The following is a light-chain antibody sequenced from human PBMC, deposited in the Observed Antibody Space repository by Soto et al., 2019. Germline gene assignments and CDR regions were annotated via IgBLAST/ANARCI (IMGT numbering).Light chain of an antibody. CDR2: GAS. CDR3: QQYGTSPPVYA. V-gene: IGKV3-20*01. CDR1: QSVSNTY. J-gene: IGKJ2*01. Sequence: EIVLTHSPGTLSLSPGERATLSCRTSQSVSNTYLAWYQQKPGQAPRLLIYGASSRAAGIPDRFSGGGSGTEFTLTISRLEPEDFAVYYCQQYGTSPPVYAFGQGTKLEIK.